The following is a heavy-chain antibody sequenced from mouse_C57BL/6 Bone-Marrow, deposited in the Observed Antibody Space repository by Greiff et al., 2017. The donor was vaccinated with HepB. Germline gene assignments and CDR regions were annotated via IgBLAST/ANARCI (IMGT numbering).Heavy chain of an antibody. CDR3: ASVGLRPSYYGSSFFAY. V-gene: IGHV1-50*01. D-gene: IGHD1-1*01. J-gene: IGHJ3*01. Sequence: QVQLQQPGAELVKPGASVKLSCKASGYTFTSYWMQWVKQRPGQGLEWIGEIDPSDSYTNYNQKIKGKATLTVDTSSITAYMQLSSLTSEDSAVYYCASVGLRPSYYGSSFFAYWGQGTLVTVSA. CDR1: GYTFTSYW. CDR2: IDPSDSYT.